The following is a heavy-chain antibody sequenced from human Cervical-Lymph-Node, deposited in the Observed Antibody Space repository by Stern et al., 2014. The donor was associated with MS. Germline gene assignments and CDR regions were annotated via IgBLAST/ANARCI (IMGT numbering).Heavy chain of an antibody. D-gene: IGHD6-13*01. CDR2: IWYDGSNK. V-gene: IGHV3-33*01. CDR3: ARSSSPSPYYYYGMDV. Sequence: MQLVESGGGVVQPGRSLRLSCAASGFTFSSYGMHWVRQAPGKGLEWVAVIWYDGSNKYYADSVKGRFTISRDNSKNTRYMTMNSLRAEDTAVYYCARSSSPSPYYYYGMDVWGQGTTVTVSS. CDR1: GFTFSSYG. J-gene: IGHJ6*02.